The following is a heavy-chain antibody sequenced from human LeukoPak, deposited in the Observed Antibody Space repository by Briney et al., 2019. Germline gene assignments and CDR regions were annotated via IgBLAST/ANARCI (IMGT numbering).Heavy chain of an antibody. J-gene: IGHJ4*02. CDR3: ARDGPIAVDFDY. CDR2: INPSGGST. CDR1: GYTFTSYY. D-gene: IGHD6-19*01. V-gene: IGHV1-46*01. Sequence: ASVKVSCKASGYTFTSYYMHWVRQAPGQGLEWMGIINPSGGSTSYAQKFQGRVTMTRNTSTSTVYMELSSLRSEDTAVYYCARDGPIAVDFDYWGQGTLVTVSS.